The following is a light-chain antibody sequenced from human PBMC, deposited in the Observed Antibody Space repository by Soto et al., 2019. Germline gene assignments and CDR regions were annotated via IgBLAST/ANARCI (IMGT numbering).Light chain of an antibody. Sequence: EIVMTQSPATLPVSPGERATLSCRASQFISNSLAWYQQRPGQPPRLLIYGASTRAAGISARFSGSGSGTEFTLTISSLQSEDFAVYYCQQSSNWPRTFGQGTKVDIK. CDR2: GAS. CDR3: QQSSNWPRT. J-gene: IGKJ1*01. V-gene: IGKV3-15*01. CDR1: QFISNS.